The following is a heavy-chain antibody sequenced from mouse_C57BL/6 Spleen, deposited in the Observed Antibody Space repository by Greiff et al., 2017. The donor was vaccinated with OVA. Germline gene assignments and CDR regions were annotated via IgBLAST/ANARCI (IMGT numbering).Heavy chain of an antibody. J-gene: IGHJ4*01. CDR3: AKRGGFVTTVVEGGAMDY. Sequence: VQVVESGPGLVAPSQSLSITCTVSGFSLTSYGVDWVRQPPGKGLEWLGVIWGGGSTNYNSALMSRLSISKDNSKSQVFLKMNSLQTDDTAMYYCAKRGGFVTTVVEGGAMDYWGQGTSVTVSS. CDR1: GFSLTSYG. CDR2: IWGGGST. V-gene: IGHV2-9*01. D-gene: IGHD1-1*01.